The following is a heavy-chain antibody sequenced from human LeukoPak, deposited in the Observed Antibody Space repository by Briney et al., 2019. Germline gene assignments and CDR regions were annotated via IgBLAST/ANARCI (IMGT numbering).Heavy chain of an antibody. Sequence: SGGSLRLSCAASGFTVSNNYMSWVRQAPGKGLEWVSIIYSSDNTYYAHSVKGRFTISRDNSKNTLFLQMNGLRAEDTAVYYCARGITNIAVGDYWGQGTLVTVSS. CDR3: ARGITNIAVGDY. CDR2: IYSSDNT. V-gene: IGHV3-53*01. CDR1: GFTVSNNY. J-gene: IGHJ4*02. D-gene: IGHD6-19*01.